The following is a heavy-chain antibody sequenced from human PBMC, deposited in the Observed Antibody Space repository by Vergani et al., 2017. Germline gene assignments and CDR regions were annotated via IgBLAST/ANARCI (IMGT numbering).Heavy chain of an antibody. CDR1: GFTFSACP. Sequence: EVQLLQSGGGVIQPGGSVRLSCAASGFTFSACPMTWVRQAPGKGLEWVGRIKSKTDGGTTDYAAPVKGRFTISRDDSKNTLYLQMNSLKTEDTAVYYCTTVPVTTVIYYYYYYMDVWGKGTTVTVSS. J-gene: IGHJ6*03. CDR2: IKSKTDGGTT. D-gene: IGHD4-11*01. V-gene: IGHV3-15*01. CDR3: TTVPVTTVIYYYYYYMDV.